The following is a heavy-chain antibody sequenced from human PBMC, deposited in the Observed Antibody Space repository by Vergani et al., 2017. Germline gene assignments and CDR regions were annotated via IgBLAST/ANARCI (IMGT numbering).Heavy chain of an antibody. CDR2: INPNSGGT. CDR1: GYTFTSYY. J-gene: IGHJ6*02. D-gene: IGHD2-15*01. CDR3: ARESGSLSGGQGMDV. Sequence: QVPLVQSGAEVKKPGASVKVSCKASGYTFTSYYMHWVRQAPGQGLEWMGWINPNSGGTNYAQKFQGRVTMTRDTSISTAYMELSRLRSDDTAVYYCARESGSLSGGQGMDVWGQGTTVTVSS. V-gene: IGHV1-2*02.